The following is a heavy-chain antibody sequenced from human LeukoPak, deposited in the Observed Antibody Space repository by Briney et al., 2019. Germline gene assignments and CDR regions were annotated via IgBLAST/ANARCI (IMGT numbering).Heavy chain of an antibody. CDR2: IIPIFGTA. CDR3: ARAAVMTTVTTSFEH. J-gene: IGHJ1*01. CDR1: GGTFSSYA. V-gene: IGHV1-69*13. Sequence: ASVKVSCKASGGTFSSYAISWVRQAPGQGLEWMGGIIPIFGTANYAQKFQGRVTITADESTSTAYMELSSLRSEDTAVYYCARAAVMTTVTTSFEHWGQGTQVTVSS. D-gene: IGHD4-17*01.